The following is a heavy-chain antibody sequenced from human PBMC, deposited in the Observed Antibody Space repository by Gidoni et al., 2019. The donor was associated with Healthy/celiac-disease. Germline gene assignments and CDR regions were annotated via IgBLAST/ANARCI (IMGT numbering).Heavy chain of an antibody. CDR1: GGTFSSYA. V-gene: IGHV1-69*01. Sequence: QVQLVQSGAEVKKPGSSVKVSCKASGGTFSSYAISWVRQAPGQGLEWMGGIIPIFGTANYAQKFQGRVTITADESTSTAYMELSSLRSEDTAVYYCARFRPSGYSGYDQGEPGNYGMDVWGQGTTVTVSS. D-gene: IGHD5-12*01. CDR3: ARFRPSGYSGYDQGEPGNYGMDV. CDR2: IIPIFGTA. J-gene: IGHJ6*02.